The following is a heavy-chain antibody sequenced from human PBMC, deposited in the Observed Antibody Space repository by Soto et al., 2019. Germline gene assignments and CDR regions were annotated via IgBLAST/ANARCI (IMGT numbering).Heavy chain of an antibody. CDR2: IIPIFGTA. Sequence: QVQLVQSGAEVKKPGSSVKVSCKASGGTFSSYAISWVRQAPGQGLEWMGGIIPIFGTANYAQKFHGRVTITADESTSTAYMELSSLKSEDTAVYYCARDGPDYYGSGSYGYYYYGMDGWGQGTTVTVSS. V-gene: IGHV1-69*01. J-gene: IGHJ6*02. D-gene: IGHD3-10*01. CDR3: ARDGPDYYGSGSYGYYYYGMDG. CDR1: GGTFSSYA.